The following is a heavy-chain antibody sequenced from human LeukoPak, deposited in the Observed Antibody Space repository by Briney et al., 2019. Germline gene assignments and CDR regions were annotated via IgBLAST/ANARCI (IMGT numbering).Heavy chain of an antibody. CDR2: IIPIFGTA. D-gene: IGHD6-19*01. Sequence: ASVKVSCKASGGTFSSYAISWVRQAPGQGLEWMGGIIPIFGTANYAQKFQGRVTITADESTSTAYMELSSLRSEDTAVYYCARDTVAATGAFDIWGQGTMVTVSS. V-gene: IGHV1-69*01. CDR3: ARDTVAATGAFDI. CDR1: GGTFSSYA. J-gene: IGHJ3*02.